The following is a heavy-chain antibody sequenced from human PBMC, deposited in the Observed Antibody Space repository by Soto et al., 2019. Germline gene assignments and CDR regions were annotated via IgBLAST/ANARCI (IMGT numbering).Heavy chain of an antibody. J-gene: IGHJ4*02. D-gene: IGHD3-10*01. Sequence: QVHLLQSGAEMKKPGSSVKVSCTAFGGTFTSYTFNWVRQAPGQRLEWMGRIIPILGMSSSAHNFQGRLTMIADKSTNTSYLVLSSLTSADTAIYYCARSYCSGSRPFDYWGQGTLVTVSS. CDR2: IIPILGMS. V-gene: IGHV1-69*02. CDR3: ARSYCSGSRPFDY. CDR1: GGTFTSYT.